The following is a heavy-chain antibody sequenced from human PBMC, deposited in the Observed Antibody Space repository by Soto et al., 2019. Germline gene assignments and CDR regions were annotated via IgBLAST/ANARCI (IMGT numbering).Heavy chain of an antibody. CDR1: GFTVDDYA. D-gene: IGHD4-17*01. CDR2: ISWNSGNL. CDR3: AKGASTTVFAFNDY. Sequence: EVQLVESGGGLVQPGRSLRLSCAASGFTVDDYAMHWVRQGPGKVLEWVSSISWNSGNLGYADSVKGRFTISRDNAKNSLYLQMNSLRGEDTALYYCAKGASTTVFAFNDYWGQGTLVTVSS. V-gene: IGHV3-9*01. J-gene: IGHJ4*02.